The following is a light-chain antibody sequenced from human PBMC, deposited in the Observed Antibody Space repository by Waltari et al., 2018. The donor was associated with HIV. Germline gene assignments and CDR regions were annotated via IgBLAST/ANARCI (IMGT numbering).Light chain of an antibody. CDR1: QSLLYSSNNKNY. V-gene: IGKV4-1*01. Sequence: DIVMTQSPDYLAVSLGERATLNCKSSQSLLYSSNNKNYLAWYQQKPGQPPKLLFYWASTRESGVPNRFSGSGSGTDFTLTITSLQAEDVAVYYCQQYYTTPWTFGQGTRVEVK. J-gene: IGKJ1*01. CDR3: QQYYTTPWT. CDR2: WAS.